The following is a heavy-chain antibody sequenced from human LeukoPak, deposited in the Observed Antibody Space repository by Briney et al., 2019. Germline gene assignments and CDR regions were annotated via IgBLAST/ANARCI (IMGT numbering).Heavy chain of an antibody. CDR1: GGSVSHYY. CDR3: ARRWNYGRNYYIDV. Sequence: SETLSLTCAVHGGSVSHYYWSWIRQPPGKGPEWIGEINDSGAINYNPSLLSRVTVSMDTSKNHFSLRLTSVTATDTAVYYCARRWNYGRNYYIDVWGNGATVSVSS. CDR2: INDSGAI. D-gene: IGHD1-7*01. V-gene: IGHV4-34*01. J-gene: IGHJ6*03.